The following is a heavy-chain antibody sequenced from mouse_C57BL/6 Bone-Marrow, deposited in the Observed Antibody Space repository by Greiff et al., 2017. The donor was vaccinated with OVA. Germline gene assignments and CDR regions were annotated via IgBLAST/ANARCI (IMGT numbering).Heavy chain of an antibody. Sequence: VQLQQPGAELVKPGASVKVSCKASGYTFTSYWMHWVKQRPGQGLEWIGRIHPSDSDTNYNQKFKGKATVTVDKSSSTAYMQLSSLTSEDSAVYYCARGGYPLYAMDDWGQGTSVTVSS. J-gene: IGHJ4*01. V-gene: IGHV1-74*01. CDR3: ARGGYPLYAMDD. CDR1: GYTFTSYW. CDR2: IHPSDSDT. D-gene: IGHD2-2*01.